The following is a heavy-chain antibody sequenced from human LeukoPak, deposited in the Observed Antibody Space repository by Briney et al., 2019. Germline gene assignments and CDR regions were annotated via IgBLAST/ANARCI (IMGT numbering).Heavy chain of an antibody. Sequence: PSETLSLTCTVSGGSISSYYWSWIRQPPGKGLEWIGYIYYSGSTNYNPSLKSRVTISVDTSKNQFSLKLSSVTAADTAVYYCARLGYSSGWYYFDHWGQGTLVTVSS. CDR2: IYYSGST. D-gene: IGHD6-19*01. V-gene: IGHV4-59*08. J-gene: IGHJ4*02. CDR1: GGSISSYY. CDR3: ARLGYSSGWYYFDH.